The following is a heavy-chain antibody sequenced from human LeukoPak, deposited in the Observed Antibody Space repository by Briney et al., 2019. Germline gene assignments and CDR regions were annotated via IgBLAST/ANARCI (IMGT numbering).Heavy chain of an antibody. D-gene: IGHD2-2*01. CDR2: ISSSSSYI. V-gene: IGHV3-21*01. J-gene: IGHJ4*02. CDR1: GFTFSSYS. CDR3: ARDFSRVVVPAAIDY. Sequence: NTGGSLRLSCAASGFTFSSYSMTWVRQAPGKGLEWVSSISSSSSYIYYADSVKGRFTISRDNAKNSLYLQMNSLRAEDTAVYYCARDFSRVVVPAAIDYWGQGTLVTVSS.